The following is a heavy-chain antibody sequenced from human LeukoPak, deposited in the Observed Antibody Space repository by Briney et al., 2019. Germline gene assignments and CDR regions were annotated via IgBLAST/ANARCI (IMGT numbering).Heavy chain of an antibody. J-gene: IGHJ4*02. Sequence: PSETLSLTCTVSGGSISNYYWSWIRQPAGEGLEWIGRIYTSDSTNYNPSLKSRVTMSVDTSNNQVSLKLRSVTAADTAVYYCARRPSSSWYFDYWGQGTLVTVSS. V-gene: IGHV4-4*07. CDR3: ARRPSSSWYFDY. CDR1: GGSISNYY. CDR2: IYTSDST. D-gene: IGHD6-13*01.